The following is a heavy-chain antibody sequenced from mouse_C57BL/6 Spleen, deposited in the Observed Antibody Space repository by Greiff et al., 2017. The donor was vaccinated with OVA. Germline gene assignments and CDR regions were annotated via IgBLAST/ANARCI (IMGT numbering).Heavy chain of an antibody. J-gene: IGHJ4*01. CDR2: IDPETGGT. D-gene: IGHD2-12*01. V-gene: IGHV1-15*01. Sequence: QVQLKESGAELVRPGASVTLSCKASGYTFTDYEMHWVKQTPVHGLEWIGAIDPETGGTAYNQKFKGKAILTADKSSSTAYMELRSLTSEDSAVYYCTRGGYSPFYYAMDYWGQGTSVTVSS. CDR1: GYTFTDYE. CDR3: TRGGYSPFYYAMDY.